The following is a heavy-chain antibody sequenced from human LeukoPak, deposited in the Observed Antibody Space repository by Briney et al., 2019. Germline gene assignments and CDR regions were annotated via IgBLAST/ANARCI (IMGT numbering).Heavy chain of an antibody. Sequence: GGSLRLSCAASGFAFSSYWMHWVRQAPGKGLVWVSRINSDGSSTSYADSVKGRFTISKDNAKNTLYLQMNSLRAEDTAVYFCARGSGGYSDSWHDYWGQGTLVTVSS. D-gene: IGHD6-13*01. J-gene: IGHJ4*02. CDR1: GFAFSSYW. V-gene: IGHV3-74*01. CDR3: ARGSGGYSDSWHDY. CDR2: INSDGSST.